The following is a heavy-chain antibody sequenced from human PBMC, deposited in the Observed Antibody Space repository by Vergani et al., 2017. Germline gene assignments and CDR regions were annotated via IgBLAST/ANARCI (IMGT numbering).Heavy chain of an antibody. D-gene: IGHD3-22*01. Sequence: QVQLVESGGGVVQPGGSLRLSCAASGYTFSEYGMHWVRQAPGKGLEWVAFICYDGSNGYYADSVKGRFTISRDNSKNTLYLQLNSLRGEDTAVYYCSSDFGCESSGDYYSQPAGVNDYWGQGTLVTVSS. CDR2: ICYDGSNG. J-gene: IGHJ4*02. CDR3: SSDFGCESSGDYYSQPAGVNDY. V-gene: IGHV3-30*02. CDR1: GYTFSEYG.